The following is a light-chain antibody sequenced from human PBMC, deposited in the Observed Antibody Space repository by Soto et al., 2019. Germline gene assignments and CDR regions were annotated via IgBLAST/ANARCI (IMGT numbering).Light chain of an antibody. CDR1: QSIDSW. CDR2: KTS. V-gene: IGKV1-5*03. J-gene: IGKJ4*01. Sequence: DIPMTQSPSTLSASVGDRVIITCRASQSIDSWLAWYQQKTGKAPKLLIYKTSNLESGVPSRFSGSGSGTEFSLTISSLQPDDFATYYCQQYKSFSLTFGGGTRVEVK. CDR3: QQYKSFSLT.